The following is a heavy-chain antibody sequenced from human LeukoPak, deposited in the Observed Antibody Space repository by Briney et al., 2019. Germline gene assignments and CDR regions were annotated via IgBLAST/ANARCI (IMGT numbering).Heavy chain of an antibody. V-gene: IGHV3-21*06. CDR3: ARGALYDDILTGIDY. CDR2: ISSSGSYK. CDR1: GFTFSSYS. D-gene: IGHD3-9*01. J-gene: IGHJ4*02. Sequence: TGGSLRLSCVASGFTFSSYSMNWVRQAPGKGLEWVSSISSSGSYKYYADSVKGRFTISRDNAKNSMYLQMNSLRAEDTAVYYCARGALYDDILTGIDYWGQGTLVTVSP.